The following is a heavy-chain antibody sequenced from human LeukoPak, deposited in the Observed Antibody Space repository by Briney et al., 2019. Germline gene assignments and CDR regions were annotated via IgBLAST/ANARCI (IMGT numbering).Heavy chain of an antibody. CDR2: ISSSSSYI. V-gene: IGHV3-21*01. CDR3: AREGRDFEYSSSSGIDY. Sequence: PGGSLRLSCAASGFTFSSYSMNWVRQAPGKGLEWVSSISSSSSYIYYADSVKGRFTISRDNAKNSLYLQMNSLRAEDTAVYYCAREGRDFEYSSSSGIDYWGQGTLVTVSS. D-gene: IGHD6-6*01. CDR1: GFTFSSYS. J-gene: IGHJ4*02.